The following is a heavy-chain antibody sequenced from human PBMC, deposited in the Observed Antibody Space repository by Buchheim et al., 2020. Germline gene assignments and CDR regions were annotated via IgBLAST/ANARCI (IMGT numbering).Heavy chain of an antibody. CDR2: ISSSSSYT. J-gene: IGHJ3*02. Sequence: QVQLVESGGGLVKPGGSLRLSCAASGFTFSDYYMSWIRQAPGKGLEWVSCISSSSSYTNYADFVKGRFTISRDNDKNSLHLQMNSLRDEDTAVYYCARETARDYGAPRAAFDIWGQGT. CDR1: GFTFSDYY. CDR3: ARETARDYGAPRAAFDI. D-gene: IGHD4-17*01. V-gene: IGHV3-11*05.